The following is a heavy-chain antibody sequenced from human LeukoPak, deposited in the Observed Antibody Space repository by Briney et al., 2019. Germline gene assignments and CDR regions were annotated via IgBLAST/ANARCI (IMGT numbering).Heavy chain of an antibody. CDR3: ARGYRVLGPDY. D-gene: IGHD5-12*01. J-gene: IGHJ4*02. Sequence: PGGPMRLSCAASGFTFSSYGMHWVRQAPGKGLEWVAVIWYDGSNKYYADSVKGRFTISRDNSKNTLYLQMNSLRAEDTAVYYCARGYRVLGPDYWGQGTLVTVSS. V-gene: IGHV3-33*01. CDR1: GFTFSSYG. CDR2: IWYDGSNK.